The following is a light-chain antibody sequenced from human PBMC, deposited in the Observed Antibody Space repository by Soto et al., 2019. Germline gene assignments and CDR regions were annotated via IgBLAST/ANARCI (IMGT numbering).Light chain of an antibody. Sequence: ETVMTQSPATLSVSPWERATLSCRASQIIGYKLAWYQQKPVQAPRILMYGASSRVTGVPTRISARGYGTEFTLTISSLQSEDLAVYYCQQYNDWPRTFGQGTKVDIK. CDR3: QQYNDWPRT. CDR1: QIIGYK. V-gene: IGKV3-15*01. CDR2: GAS. J-gene: IGKJ1*01.